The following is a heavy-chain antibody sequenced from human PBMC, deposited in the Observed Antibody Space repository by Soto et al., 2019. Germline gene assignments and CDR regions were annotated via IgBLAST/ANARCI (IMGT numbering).Heavy chain of an antibody. D-gene: IGHD2-21*01. CDR3: ARDCGDRMVVVVGYYYYGMVV. V-gene: IGHV1-3*01. Sequence: ASVKVSCKASGYTFTSYAMHWVRQAPGQRLEWMGWINAGNGNTKYSQKVQGRVTITTDTSASTAYMELSSLRSEDTAVYYCARDCGDRMVVVVGYYYYGMVVWCQAPMVTVS. CDR1: GYTFTSYA. CDR2: INAGNGNT. J-gene: IGHJ6*02.